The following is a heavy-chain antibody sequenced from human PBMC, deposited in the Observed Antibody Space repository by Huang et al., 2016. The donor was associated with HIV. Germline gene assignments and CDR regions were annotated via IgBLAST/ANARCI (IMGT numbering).Heavy chain of an antibody. CDR1: GGSIRSDNYY. CDR3: ARLPGSITMIRGVITDPY. D-gene: IGHD3-10*01. J-gene: IGHJ4*02. CDR2: IYFRWST. Sequence: QLQLQESGPGLVKPSETLSLTCTVSGGSIRSDNYYWGWIRQPPGKGLEGIWSIYFRWSTYYNPSLKRRVTITVDTSKNHFSLRMRSVTAADTAVYYCARLPGSITMIRGVITDPYWGQGTLVTVSS. V-gene: IGHV4-39*02.